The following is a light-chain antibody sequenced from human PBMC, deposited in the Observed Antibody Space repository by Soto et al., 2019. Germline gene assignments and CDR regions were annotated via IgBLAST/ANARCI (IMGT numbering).Light chain of an antibody. V-gene: IGKV1-39*01. J-gene: IGKJ1*01. CDR1: QSISNH. CDR2: AAS. CDR3: QQSYSSTPP. Sequence: EIQMTQSPSSLSASVGDTVTITCRAIQSISNHLNWYQQKPGKDPKLLTFAASSLQSGVPSRFSRSRSGPDFTLTISSLHPEEFATYDCQQSYSSTPPFGQFTKVDIK.